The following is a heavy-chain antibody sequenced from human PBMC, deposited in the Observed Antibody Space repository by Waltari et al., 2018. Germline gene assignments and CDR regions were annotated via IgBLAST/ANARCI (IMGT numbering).Heavy chain of an antibody. J-gene: IGHJ6*02. V-gene: IGHV3-23*01. Sequence: EVQLLESGGGLVQPGGSLRLSCAASGFTFSSYAMSWVRQAPGKGLEWVSASSGSGGSKYYADSVKGRFTISRDNSKNTLYLQMNSLRAEDTAVYYCAKKQLVYYYYGMDVWGQGTTVTVSS. D-gene: IGHD6-6*01. CDR3: AKKQLVYYYYGMDV. CDR2: SSGSGGSK. CDR1: GFTFSSYA.